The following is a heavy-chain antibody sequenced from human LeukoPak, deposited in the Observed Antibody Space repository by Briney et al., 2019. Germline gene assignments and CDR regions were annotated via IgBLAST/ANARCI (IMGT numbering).Heavy chain of an antibody. V-gene: IGHV3-48*04. CDR3: ARAVGCSSTSCYGAFDI. D-gene: IGHD2-2*01. CDR2: ISSSSSTI. J-gene: IGHJ3*02. Sequence: GGSLRLSCAASGFTFSSYSMNWVRQAPGKGLEWVSYISSSSSTIYYADSVKGRFTTSRDNAKNSLYLQMNSLRAEDTAVYYCARAVGCSSTSCYGAFDIWGQGTMVTVSS. CDR1: GFTFSSYS.